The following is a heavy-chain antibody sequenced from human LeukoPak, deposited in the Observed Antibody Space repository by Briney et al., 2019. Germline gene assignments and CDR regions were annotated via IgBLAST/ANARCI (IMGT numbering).Heavy chain of an antibody. D-gene: IGHD5-24*01. CDR1: GYTFTSYD. J-gene: IGHJ4*02. V-gene: IGHV1-8*01. CDR2: MNPNTGST. CDR3: ARGPDLGGDGYNYLEC. Sequence: GASVKVSCKASGYTFTSYDINWVRQATGQGLEWMGWMNPNTGSTGYAQKFQGRVTMTRDTSISTAYMELRSLRSEDTAVYYCARGPDLGGDGYNYLECWGQGTLVTVSS.